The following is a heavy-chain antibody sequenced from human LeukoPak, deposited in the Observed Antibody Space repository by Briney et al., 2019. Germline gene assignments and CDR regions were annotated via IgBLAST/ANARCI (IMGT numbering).Heavy chain of an antibody. Sequence: SETLSLTCAVDGGSFSGYYWSWIRQPPGKGLEWIGEINHSGSTNYNPSLKSRVTISVDTSKNQFSLKLSSVTAADTAVYYCAITLGYCSSTSCYAFDYWGQGTLVTVSS. CDR1: GGSFSGYY. V-gene: IGHV4-34*01. D-gene: IGHD2-2*01. CDR3: AITLGYCSSTSCYAFDY. J-gene: IGHJ4*02. CDR2: INHSGST.